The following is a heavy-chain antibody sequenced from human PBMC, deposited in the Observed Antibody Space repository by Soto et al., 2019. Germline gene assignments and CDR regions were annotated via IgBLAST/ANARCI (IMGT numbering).Heavy chain of an antibody. D-gene: IGHD3-3*01. CDR3: ARWYGGVVISWYYYYGMDV. J-gene: IGHJ6*02. Sequence: GGSLRLSCAASGFTFSSYSMNWVRQAPGKGLEWVSSISSSSSYIYYADSVKGRFTISRDNAKNSLYLQMNSLRAEDTAVYYCARWYGGVVISWYYYYGMDVWGQGTTVTVSS. V-gene: IGHV3-21*01. CDR2: ISSSSSYI. CDR1: GFTFSSYS.